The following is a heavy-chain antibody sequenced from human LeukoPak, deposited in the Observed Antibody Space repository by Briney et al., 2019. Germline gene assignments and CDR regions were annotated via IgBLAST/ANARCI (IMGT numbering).Heavy chain of an antibody. CDR3: ASLGDYYDSSGYYY. V-gene: IGHV3-53*01. Sequence: PGGSLRLSCAASGFTVSSNYMSWVRQAPGKRLEWVSVIYSGGSTYYADSVKGRFTISRDNSKNTLYLQMNSLRAEDTAVYYCASLGDYYDSSGYYYWGQGTLVTVSS. CDR2: IYSGGST. CDR1: GFTVSSNY. D-gene: IGHD3-22*01. J-gene: IGHJ4*02.